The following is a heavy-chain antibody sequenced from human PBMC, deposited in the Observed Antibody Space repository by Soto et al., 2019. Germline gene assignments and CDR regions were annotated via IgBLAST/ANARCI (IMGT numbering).Heavy chain of an antibody. CDR1: GGSISSYY. J-gene: IGHJ4*02. V-gene: IGHV4-59*01. CDR3: ARGGGGIYQQLVRGDLDY. D-gene: IGHD6-13*01. Sequence: SETLSLTCTVSGGSISSYYWSWIRQPPGKGLEWIGYIYYSGSTNYNPSLRSRVTISVDTSRNQFSLKLSTVTAADTAVYYCARGGGGIYQQLVRGDLDYWGQGTLVTVSS. CDR2: IYYSGST.